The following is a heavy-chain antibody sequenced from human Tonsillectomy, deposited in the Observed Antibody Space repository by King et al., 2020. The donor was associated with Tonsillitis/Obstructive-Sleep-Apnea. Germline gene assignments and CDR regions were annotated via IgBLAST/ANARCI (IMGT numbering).Heavy chain of an antibody. CDR3: ARDQEGTASGYYYYGMDV. Sequence: VQLQESGPGLVKPSETLSLTCTVFGGSISSYYWSWIRQPPGKGLEWIGYIYYSGSTNYNPSLKSRVTISVDTSKNQFSLKLSSVTAADTAVYYCARDQEGTASGYYYYGMDVWGQGTTVTVSS. D-gene: IGHD1-1*01. CDR1: GGSISSYY. CDR2: IYYSGST. V-gene: IGHV4-59*01. J-gene: IGHJ6*02.